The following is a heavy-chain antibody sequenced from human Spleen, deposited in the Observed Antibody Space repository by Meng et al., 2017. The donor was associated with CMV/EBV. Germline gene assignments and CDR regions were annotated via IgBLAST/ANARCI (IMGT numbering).Heavy chain of an antibody. CDR3: ARDDNWGPDY. V-gene: IGHV1-2*02. CDR1: GYIFSGYY. CDR2: INPNSGGT. J-gene: IGHJ4*02. Sequence: ASVKVSCKTSGYIFSGYYIQWVRQAPGQGLEWVGWINPNSGGTNYAQKFQGRVTMTRDTSIRTVYMELSSLRSDDTAMYYCARDDNWGPDYWGQGTLVTVSS. D-gene: IGHD7-27*01.